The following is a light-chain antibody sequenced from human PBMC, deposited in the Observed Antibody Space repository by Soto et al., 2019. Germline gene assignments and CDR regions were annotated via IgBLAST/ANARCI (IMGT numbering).Light chain of an antibody. V-gene: IGKV3-15*01. CDR1: QNVNRT. CDR3: QQYNNWPVT. J-gene: IGKJ3*01. CDR2: GAS. Sequence: EIVMTQSPATLSVSPGERATLSCRASQNVNRTLAWYQQKPGQVPRRLIYGASTRATGIPARFSGTGSGTQFTLTISSLQSEDFAVYYCQQYNNWPVTFGPGTKVDIK.